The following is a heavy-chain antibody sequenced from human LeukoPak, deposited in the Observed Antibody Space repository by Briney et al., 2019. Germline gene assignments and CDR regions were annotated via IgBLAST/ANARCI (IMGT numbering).Heavy chain of an antibody. J-gene: IGHJ6*03. V-gene: IGHV3-23*01. CDR2: ISGSGGST. Sequence: GGSLRLSCAASGFTFSSYAMSWVRQAPGKGLEWVSAISGSGGSTYYADSVKGRFTISRDNSKNTLYLQMNSLRAEDTAVYYCAKKGRRQWLVEYYYYYMDVWGKGTTVTVSS. CDR1: GFTFSSYA. D-gene: IGHD6-19*01. CDR3: AKKGRRQWLVEYYYYYMDV.